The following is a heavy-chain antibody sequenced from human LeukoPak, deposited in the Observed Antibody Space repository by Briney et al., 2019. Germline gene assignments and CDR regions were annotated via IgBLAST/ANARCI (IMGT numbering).Heavy chain of an antibody. CDR3: ARRPAARRFSDY. J-gene: IGHJ4*02. CDR2: MNPNSGNT. Sequence: ASVKVSCKASGYTFTSYDSNWVRQATGQGLEWRGWMNPNSGNTGYAQKFQGRVTMTRNTSISTAYMELSSLRSEDTAVYYCARRPAARRFSDYWGQGTLVTVSS. CDR1: GYTFTSYD. D-gene: IGHD6-6*01. V-gene: IGHV1-8*01.